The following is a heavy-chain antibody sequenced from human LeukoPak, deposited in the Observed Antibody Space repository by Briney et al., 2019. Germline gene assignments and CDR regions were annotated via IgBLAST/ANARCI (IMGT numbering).Heavy chain of an antibody. CDR3: AKADLGVVRYMDV. J-gene: IGHJ6*02. Sequence: PGRSLRLSCAASGFTFDDYAMHWVRQAPGKGLEWVSGISWNRGSIGYADSMKGRFTISRDNAKNSLYLQMNSLRAEDTALYYCAKADLGVVRYMDVWGQGTTVTVSS. D-gene: IGHD3-3*01. V-gene: IGHV3-9*01. CDR2: ISWNRGSI. CDR1: GFTFDDYA.